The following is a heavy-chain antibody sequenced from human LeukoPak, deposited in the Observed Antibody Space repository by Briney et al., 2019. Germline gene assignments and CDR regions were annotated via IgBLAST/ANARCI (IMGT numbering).Heavy chain of an antibody. CDR1: GYTFTSYA. V-gene: IGHV1-3*03. D-gene: IGHD3-3*01. CDR2: INAGTGNT. CDR3: ARARYETRIWPKSRYDYYHYMDV. Sequence: ASVKVSCKASGYTFTSYAMHWVRQAPGQRLEWMGWINAGTGNTKYSQEFQDRVTITRDTSASTAYMELSSLRSEDMAVYYCARARYETRIWPKSRYDYYHYMDVWGKGTTVTVSS. J-gene: IGHJ6*03.